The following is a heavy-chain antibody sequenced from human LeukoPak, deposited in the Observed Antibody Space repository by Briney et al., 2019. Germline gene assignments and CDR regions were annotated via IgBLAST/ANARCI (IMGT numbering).Heavy chain of an antibody. V-gene: IGHV1-69*02. J-gene: IGHJ4*02. Sequence: SVKVSCKASGGTFSSYTISWVRQAPGQGLESMGRIIPILGIANYAQKFQGRVTITADKSTSTAYMELSSLRSEDTAVYYCARAPNSLYDSSRYYYLYDYWGQGTLVTVSS. CDR1: GGTFSSYT. CDR3: ARAPNSLYDSSRYYYLYDY. CDR2: IIPILGIA. D-gene: IGHD3-22*01.